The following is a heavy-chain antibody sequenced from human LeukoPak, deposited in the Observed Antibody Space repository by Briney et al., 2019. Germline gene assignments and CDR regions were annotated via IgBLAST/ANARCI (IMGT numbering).Heavy chain of an antibody. D-gene: IGHD6-19*01. Sequence: GGSLRLSCAASGFTFSSFWMSWVRQAPGKGLEWVANIKQDGSEKYYVDSVKGRFTMSRDNAKNSLYLQMNSLRAEDTAVYYCAREPYNSGWYPFDYWGQGALVTVSS. CDR3: AREPYNSGWYPFDY. J-gene: IGHJ4*02. V-gene: IGHV3-7*03. CDR1: GFTFSSFW. CDR2: IKQDGSEK.